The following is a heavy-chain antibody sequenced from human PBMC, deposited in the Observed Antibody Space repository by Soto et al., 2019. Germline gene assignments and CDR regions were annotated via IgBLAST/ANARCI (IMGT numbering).Heavy chain of an antibody. J-gene: IGHJ3*02. CDR1: GFTFSSYR. V-gene: IGHV3-48*01. CDR2: ISSSSSTI. D-gene: IGHD2-2*01. CDR3: ARDLTIVVVPAPNDAFDI. Sequence: GGSLRLSCATSGFTFSSYRKNWVRQAPGKGLEWVSYISSSSSTIYYADSVKGRFTISRDNAKNSLYLQMNSLRAEDTAVYYCARDLTIVVVPAPNDAFDIWGQGTMVTVSS.